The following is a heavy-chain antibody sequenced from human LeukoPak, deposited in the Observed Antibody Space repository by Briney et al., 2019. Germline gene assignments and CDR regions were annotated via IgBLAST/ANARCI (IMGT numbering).Heavy chain of an antibody. V-gene: IGHV3-23*01. Sequence: GGFLRLSCAASGFTFSSYAMSWVRQAPGKGLEWVSAISGSGGSTYYADSVKGRFTISRDNSKNTLYLQMNSLRAEDTAVYYCAKDIHDFWSGYTYYYYYYGMDVWGQGTTVTVSS. CDR2: ISGSGGST. J-gene: IGHJ6*02. CDR3: AKDIHDFWSGYTYYYYYYGMDV. CDR1: GFTFSSYA. D-gene: IGHD3-3*01.